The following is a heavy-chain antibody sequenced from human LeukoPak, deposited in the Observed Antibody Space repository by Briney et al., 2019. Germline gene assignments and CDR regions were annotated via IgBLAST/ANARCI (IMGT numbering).Heavy chain of an antibody. CDR2: ISSSSSTI. Sequence: PGGSLRLSCTASGFTFSSYEMNWVRQAPGKGLEWVSYISSSSSTIYYADSVKGRFTISRDNAKNSLYLQMNSLRDEDTAVYYCARGGAIVATISAFDIWGQGTMVTVSS. D-gene: IGHD5-12*01. CDR1: GFTFSSYE. CDR3: ARGGAIVATISAFDI. V-gene: IGHV3-48*02. J-gene: IGHJ3*02.